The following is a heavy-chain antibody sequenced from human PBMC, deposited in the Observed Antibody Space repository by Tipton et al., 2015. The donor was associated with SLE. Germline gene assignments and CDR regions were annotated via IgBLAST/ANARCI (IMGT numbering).Heavy chain of an antibody. CDR3: ARVYFRDYVRDY. CDR2: ISGGGDNT. D-gene: IGHD3-10*02. Sequence: SLRLSCAASGFTFSSYSMSWVRQAPGKGLEWVSVISGGGDNTYYADSVKGRFTISRNNGKNSLYLQMNGLRDEDTAVYYCARVYFRDYVRDYWGQVTLVTVSS. CDR1: GFTFSSYS. V-gene: IGHV3-23*01. J-gene: IGHJ4*02.